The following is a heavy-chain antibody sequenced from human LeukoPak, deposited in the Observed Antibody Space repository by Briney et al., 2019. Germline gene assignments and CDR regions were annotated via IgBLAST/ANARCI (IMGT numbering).Heavy chain of an antibody. Sequence: PGGSLGLSCAASGFTFSSYSMNWVRQAPGKGLEWVSSISSSSSYIYYADSVKGRFTISRDNAKNSLYLQMNSLRAEGTAVYYCARVSRDGYNSYDYWGQGTLVTVSS. CDR2: ISSSSSYI. D-gene: IGHD5-24*01. CDR1: GFTFSSYS. CDR3: ARVSRDGYNSYDY. V-gene: IGHV3-21*01. J-gene: IGHJ4*02.